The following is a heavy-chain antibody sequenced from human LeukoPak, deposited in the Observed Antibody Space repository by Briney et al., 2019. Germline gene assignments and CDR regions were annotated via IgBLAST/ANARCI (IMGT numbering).Heavy chain of an antibody. V-gene: IGHV4-4*07. CDR1: GGSISSYY. J-gene: IGHJ6*03. CDR2: IYTSGST. CDR3: AKENSYYYYMDV. Sequence: PSETLSLTCTVSGGSISSYYWSWIRQPAGKGLEWIGRIYTSGSTNYNPSLKSRVTMSVDTSSNQFSLNLSSVTAADTAVYYCAKENSYYYYMDVWGKGTTVTVSS.